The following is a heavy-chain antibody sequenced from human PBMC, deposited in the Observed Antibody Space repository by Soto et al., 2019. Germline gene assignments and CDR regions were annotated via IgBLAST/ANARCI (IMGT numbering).Heavy chain of an antibody. CDR3: ARDPYYYDSSGYYPDVGIDYYGMDV. CDR1: GFTFSSYS. CDR2: ISSSSTI. Sequence: PGGSLRLSCAASGFTFSSYSMNWVRQAPGKGLEWVSYISSSSTIYYADSVKGRFTISRDNAKNSLYLQMNSLRAEDTAVYYCARDPYYYDSSGYYPDVGIDYYGMDVWGQGT. V-gene: IGHV3-48*01. J-gene: IGHJ6*02. D-gene: IGHD3-22*01.